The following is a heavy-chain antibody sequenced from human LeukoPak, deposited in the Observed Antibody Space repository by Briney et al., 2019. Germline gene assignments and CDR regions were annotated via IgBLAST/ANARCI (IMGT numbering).Heavy chain of an antibody. CDR3: TRPWAFLSLATLFNP. J-gene: IGHJ5*02. V-gene: IGHV3-23*01. D-gene: IGHD3-3*02. CDR1: GFTFSSFD. CDR2: ITGSGETT. Sequence: GGSLRLSCAVSGFTFSSFDMNWVRQGPGKGLEWVSSITGSGETTHYADSVKGRFTISRDNSKHTLYLQMNSLRADDTAVYYCTRPWAFLSLATLFNPWGQRTLLTVSS.